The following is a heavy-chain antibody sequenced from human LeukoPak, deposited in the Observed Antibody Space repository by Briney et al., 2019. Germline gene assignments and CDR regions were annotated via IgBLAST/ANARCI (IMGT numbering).Heavy chain of an antibody. CDR1: GFTVSSNY. D-gene: IGHD1-26*01. Sequence: GGSLRLSCAASGFTVSSNYMSWVRQAPGKGPQWVTYIRSDGNQKEYIDSVKGRFTIPRDDSKNTLYLQMNSLSAEDTAVYYCVKPGPGGLPAYFDSWGQGTLVTVSS. J-gene: IGHJ4*02. CDR2: IRSDGNQK. V-gene: IGHV3-30*02. CDR3: VKPGPGGLPAYFDS.